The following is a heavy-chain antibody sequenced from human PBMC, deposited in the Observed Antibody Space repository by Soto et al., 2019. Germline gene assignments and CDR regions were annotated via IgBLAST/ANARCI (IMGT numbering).Heavy chain of an antibody. CDR1: GFPFRSYW. CDR2: IKQDGSEK. D-gene: IGHD3-16*01. V-gene: IGHV3-7*01. J-gene: IGHJ4*02. CDR3: ARDRGGLGY. Sequence: EVQLAESGGGLVQPGGSLRLSCVASGFPFRSYWLSWVRQAPGKGLEWVANIKQDGSEKYYVDSVKGRFTISRDNTKNSLYLQMNSLRAEDAAVYYCARDRGGLGYWGQGTLVTVSS.